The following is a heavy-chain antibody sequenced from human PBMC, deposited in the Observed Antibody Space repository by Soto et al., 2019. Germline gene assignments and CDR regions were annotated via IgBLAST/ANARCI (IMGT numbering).Heavy chain of an antibody. D-gene: IGHD3-3*02. CDR2: INRDGSAK. J-gene: IGHJ4*02. V-gene: IGHV3-7*01. CDR3: ARGPF. Sequence: EVRMVASGGGVVQPGESLRLSCAASGFTFSNQWMSWVRQAPGKGLEWVANINRDGSAKSHVYSVEGRFTISRDNAKNSLYLQMNTLGVKDTAVYYCARGPFWGQGTLVTVSS. CDR1: GFTFSNQW.